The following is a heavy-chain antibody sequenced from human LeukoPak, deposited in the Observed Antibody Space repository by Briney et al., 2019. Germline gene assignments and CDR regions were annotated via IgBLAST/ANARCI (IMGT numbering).Heavy chain of an antibody. CDR2: IYPGDSDT. CDR1: GYSFTSYW. CDR3: ARRYYDFWSGYSHPXXYFDY. V-gene: IGHV5-51*01. Sequence: GESLKISCKGSGYSFTSYWIGWVRQMPGKGLEWMGIIYPGDSDTRYSPSFQGQVTISADKSISTAYLQWSSLKPSYPAMYYCARRYYDFWSGYSHPXXYFDYWGQGTLVTVSS. J-gene: IGHJ4*02. D-gene: IGHD3-3*01.